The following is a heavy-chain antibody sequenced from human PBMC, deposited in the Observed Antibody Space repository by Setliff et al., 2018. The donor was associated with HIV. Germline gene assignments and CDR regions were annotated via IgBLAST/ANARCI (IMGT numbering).Heavy chain of an antibody. V-gene: IGHV4-30-2*01. D-gene: IGHD3-9*01. CDR2: IYHRGST. J-gene: IGHJ3*02. CDR1: GASITTDTYY. Sequence: SETLSLTCTVSGASITTDTYYWSWIRQPPGKGLEWIGYIYHRGSTYYNPSLKSRVTISVDTSKNQFSLKLSSVTAADTAMYYCARVALLRYPEAFDIWGQGTMVTVSS. CDR3: ARVALLRYPEAFDI.